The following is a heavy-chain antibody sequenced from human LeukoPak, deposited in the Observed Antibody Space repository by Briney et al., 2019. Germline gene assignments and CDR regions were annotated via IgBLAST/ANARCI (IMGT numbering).Heavy chain of an antibody. CDR2: IYSGGST. V-gene: IGHV3-66*01. CDR1: GFTLSSYW. J-gene: IGHJ4*02. Sequence: GGSLRLSCAASGFTLSSYWMSWVRQAPGKGLEWVSVIYSGGSTYYADSVKGRFTISRDNSKNTLYLQMNSLRAEDTAVYYCARDSPHDSSGYYSFDYWGQGTLVTVSS. D-gene: IGHD3-22*01. CDR3: ARDSPHDSSGYYSFDY.